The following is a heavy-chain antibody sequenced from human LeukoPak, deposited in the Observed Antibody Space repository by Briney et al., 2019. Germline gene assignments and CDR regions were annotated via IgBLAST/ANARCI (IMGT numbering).Heavy chain of an antibody. CDR3: ASWNERTHSHDD. CDR1: GGSFNDFY. CDR2: INHGGTT. D-gene: IGHD1-1*01. Sequence: SETLSLTCAVYGGSFNDFYWSWIRQTPGKGLEWIGEINHGGTTTYNPSLWSRATISVDTSRNQFSLNLTSVTAADTAMYFCASWNERTHSHDDWGQGTLVTV. J-gene: IGHJ4*02. V-gene: IGHV4-34*01.